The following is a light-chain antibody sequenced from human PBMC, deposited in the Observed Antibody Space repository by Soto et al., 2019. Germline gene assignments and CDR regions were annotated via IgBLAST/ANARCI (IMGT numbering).Light chain of an antibody. V-gene: IGLV2-14*01. CDR3: SSYTSSSNLYV. Sequence: QSVLTQPASVSGSPGQSITISCTGTSSDVGGYNYVSWYQQHPGKAPKLMIYDVSNRPSGVSNRFSGSKSGNTASPTISGLQAEDEADYYCSSYTSSSNLYVFGTGTKVTVL. CDR2: DVS. CDR1: SSDVGGYNY. J-gene: IGLJ1*01.